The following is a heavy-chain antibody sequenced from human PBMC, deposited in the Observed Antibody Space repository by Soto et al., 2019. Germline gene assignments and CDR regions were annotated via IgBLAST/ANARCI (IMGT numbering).Heavy chain of an antibody. CDR2: IIPIFGTA. J-gene: IGHJ5*02. V-gene: IGHV1-69*01. D-gene: IGHD3-10*01. Sequence: QVQLVQSGAEVKKPGSSVKVSCKASGGTFSSYAISWVRQAPGQGLEWMGGIIPIFGTANYAQKFQGRVTMTADESTHTAYRELSSQRSEDTAVYYCARQGSPSGSYYFVAWFDPWGQGTLVTVSS. CDR3: ARQGSPSGSYYFVAWFDP. CDR1: GGTFSSYA.